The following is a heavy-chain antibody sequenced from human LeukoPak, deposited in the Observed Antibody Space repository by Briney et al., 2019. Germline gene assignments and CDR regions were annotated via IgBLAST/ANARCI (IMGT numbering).Heavy chain of an antibody. J-gene: IGHJ4*02. CDR2: ISYDGSNK. V-gene: IGHV3-30*03. Sequence: GGSLRLSCAASGFTFSSYGMHWVRQAPGKGLEWVAVISYDGSNKYYADSVKGRFTISRDNSKNTLYLQMNSLRAEDTAVYYCARGRPHGNDYWGQGTLVTVSS. CDR3: ARGRPHGNDY. D-gene: IGHD4-23*01. CDR1: GFTFSSYG.